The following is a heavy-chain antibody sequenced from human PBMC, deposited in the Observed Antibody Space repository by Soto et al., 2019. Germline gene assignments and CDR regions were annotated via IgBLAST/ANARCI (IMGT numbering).Heavy chain of an antibody. Sequence: QVQLVESGGGVVQPGRSLRLSCAASGFTFSSYAMHWVRQAPGKGLEWVAVISYDGSNKYYADSVKGRFTISRDNSKNTLYLQMKSLRAEERAVYYCARDAAMMVVVITPKYWGQGTLVTVSS. CDR2: ISYDGSNK. D-gene: IGHD3-22*01. J-gene: IGHJ4*02. CDR1: GFTFSSYA. V-gene: IGHV3-30-3*01. CDR3: ARDAAMMVVVITPKY.